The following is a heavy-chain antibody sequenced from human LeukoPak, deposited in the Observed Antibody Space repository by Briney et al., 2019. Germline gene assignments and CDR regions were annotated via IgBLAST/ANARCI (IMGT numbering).Heavy chain of an antibody. Sequence: SETLSLTCTIFGASTSDYYWSWIRQPAGKGLEWIGRIYTSGSTNYNPSLKSRVTMSVDTSKNQFSLKLSSVTAADTAVYYCARDGVSSSWTYYYYYGMDVWGQGTTVTVSS. V-gene: IGHV4-4*07. CDR3: ARDGVSSSWTYYYYYGMDV. CDR1: GASTSDYY. CDR2: IYTSGST. D-gene: IGHD6-13*01. J-gene: IGHJ6*02.